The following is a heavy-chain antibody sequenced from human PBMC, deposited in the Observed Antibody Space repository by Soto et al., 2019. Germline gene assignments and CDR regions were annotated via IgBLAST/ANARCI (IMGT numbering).Heavy chain of an antibody. Sequence: EVQLAESGGGLIQPGVSLRLSCATSGFTFSRYWIHWFRQAPVEGLVWVSRISGDGVHTDYAESVKGRFTVSRDIAKSTGYMQMNNLRAEDPAIYYCARLGFVGEGDFWGQGILVTVSS. CDR3: ARLGFVGEGDF. J-gene: IGHJ4*02. V-gene: IGHV3-74*01. CDR1: GFTFSRYW. CDR2: ISGDGVHT. D-gene: IGHD3-16*01.